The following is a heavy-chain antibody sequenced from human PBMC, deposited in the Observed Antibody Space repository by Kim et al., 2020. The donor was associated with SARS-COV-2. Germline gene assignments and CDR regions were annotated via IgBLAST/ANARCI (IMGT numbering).Heavy chain of an antibody. J-gene: IGHJ4*02. V-gene: IGHV3-74*01. CDR2: ISIDGGTI. CDR3: ARRMDSETYYYFDS. D-gene: IGHD1-26*01. Sequence: GGSLRLSCAASGFTLSDYWMHWVRQAPGEGLGWVSRISIDGGTINYADSVKGRFTISRDKAKNTLYLQMNSLRVEDSAVYYCARRMDSETYYYFDSWGQG. CDR1: GFTLSDYW.